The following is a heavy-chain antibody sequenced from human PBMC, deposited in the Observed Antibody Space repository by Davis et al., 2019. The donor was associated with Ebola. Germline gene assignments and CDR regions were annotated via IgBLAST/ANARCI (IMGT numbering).Heavy chain of an antibody. D-gene: IGHD2-2*01. V-gene: IGHV4-30-4*02. CDR2: IHNSGST. CDR3: AGFSCGSISCSAIDDY. Sequence: PSETLSLTCTVSGGSISSGRYYWSWIRQPPGKGLEWIGYIHNSGSTYYSPSLKSRLTISVDTSKNQFYLKLNSVTAADTAVYYCAGFSCGSISCSAIDDYWGQGTLVTVSS. CDR1: GGSISSGRYY. J-gene: IGHJ4*02.